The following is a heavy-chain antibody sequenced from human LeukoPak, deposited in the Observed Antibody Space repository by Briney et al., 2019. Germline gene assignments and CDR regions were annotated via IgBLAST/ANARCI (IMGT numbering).Heavy chain of an antibody. Sequence: GASVKVSCKASGYTFTSYGISWVRQAPGQGLEWMGWISAYNGNTNYAQKLQGRVTMTTDTSTSTAYMELRSLRSDDTVVYYCARDGVPYSSSSLTVWGKGTTVTVSS. J-gene: IGHJ6*04. CDR1: GYTFTSYG. CDR2: ISAYNGNT. D-gene: IGHD6-6*01. CDR3: ARDGVPYSSSSLTV. V-gene: IGHV1-18*01.